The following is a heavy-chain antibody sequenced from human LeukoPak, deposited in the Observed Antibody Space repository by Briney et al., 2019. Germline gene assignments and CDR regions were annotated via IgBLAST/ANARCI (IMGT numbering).Heavy chain of an antibody. CDR1: GFSFSGYA. D-gene: IGHD2-21*02. CDR2: ITYTADKT. J-gene: IGHJ4*02. V-gene: IGHV3-23*01. CDR3: AKDRAVATPYYFDY. Sequence: GGSLRLSCVASGFSFSGYAMSWVRQVPGKGLEWVSSITYTADKTNYVDSVKGRFTISRDNSKNSLSLQMNGLRAEDTAIYYCAKDRAVATPYYFDYWGQGTLVTVSS.